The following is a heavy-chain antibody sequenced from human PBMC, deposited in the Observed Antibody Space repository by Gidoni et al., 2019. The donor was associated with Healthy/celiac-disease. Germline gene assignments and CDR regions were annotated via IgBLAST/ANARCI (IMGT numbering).Heavy chain of an antibody. J-gene: IGHJ3*02. CDR1: GGSISSSSYY. CDR2: IYYSGST. Sequence: QLQLQESGPGLVKPSETLSLTCTVSGGSISSSSYYWGWIRQPPGKGLEWIGGIYYSGSTYYNPSLKSRVTISVDTSKNQFSLKLSSVTAADTAVYYCARTSRIAARPFGAFDIWGQGTMVTVSS. CDR3: ARTSRIAARPFGAFDI. D-gene: IGHD6-6*01. V-gene: IGHV4-39*01.